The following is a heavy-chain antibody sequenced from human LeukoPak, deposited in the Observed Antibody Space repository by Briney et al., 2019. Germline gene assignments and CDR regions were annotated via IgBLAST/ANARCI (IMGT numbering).Heavy chain of an antibody. CDR1: GGSFSGYY. Sequence: SETLSLTCAVYGGSFSGYYWSWIRQPPGKGLEWIGEINHSGSTYYNPSLKSRVTMSVDTSKNQFSLRLNSMTAADTAMYYCARRDSSAWYPGSFDYWGQGTLVTVSS. J-gene: IGHJ4*02. D-gene: IGHD6-19*01. CDR2: INHSGST. V-gene: IGHV4-34*01. CDR3: ARRDSSAWYPGSFDY.